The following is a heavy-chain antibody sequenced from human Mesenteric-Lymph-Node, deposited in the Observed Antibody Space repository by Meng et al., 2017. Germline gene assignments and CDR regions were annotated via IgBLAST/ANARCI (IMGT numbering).Heavy chain of an antibody. J-gene: IGHJ4*02. CDR2: ICPGDSQT. D-gene: IGHD2-21*02. V-gene: IGHV5-51*01. CDR3: GGRARDVRFYGDFD. CDR1: GDRFSTYW. Sequence: GESLKISCQGSGDRFSTYWIGWARQMPGKGLEWMGIICPGDSQTQYSPSFQGQVTISADKSTNTVYLQWSSLKASDTAMYYCGGRARDVRFYGDFDWGQGTRVTVSS.